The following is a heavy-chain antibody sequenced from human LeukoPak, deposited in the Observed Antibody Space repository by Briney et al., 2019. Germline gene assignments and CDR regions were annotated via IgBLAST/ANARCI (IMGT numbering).Heavy chain of an antibody. V-gene: IGHV3-53*01. Sequence: QSGGSLRLSCAASGFTVSSNHMSWVRPAPGKGLEWGSVIYSGGSTYYADSVKGRFTISRDSSKNTLYLQMNSLRVEDTAVYYCARGSGGPDYFDYWGQGTLVTVSS. J-gene: IGHJ4*02. CDR3: ARGSGGPDYFDY. CDR2: IYSGGST. D-gene: IGHD1-1*01. CDR1: GFTVSSNH.